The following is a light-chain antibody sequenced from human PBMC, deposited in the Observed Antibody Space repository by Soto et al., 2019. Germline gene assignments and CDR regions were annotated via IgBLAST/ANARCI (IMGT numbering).Light chain of an antibody. V-gene: IGLV2-14*01. Sequence: QSVLTQPASVSGSPGQSITISCTGTSSDVGGYNYVSWYQQHPGKAPKLMIYDVNNRPSGVSNRFSGSKSGNTASLAISGLQAEDEAHYYCSSYTSTSTLVVFGGGTKLTVL. CDR2: DVN. CDR3: SSYTSTSTLVV. CDR1: SSDVGGYNY. J-gene: IGLJ2*01.